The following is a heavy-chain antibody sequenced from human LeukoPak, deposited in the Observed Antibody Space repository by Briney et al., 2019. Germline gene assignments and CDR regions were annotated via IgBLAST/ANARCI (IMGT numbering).Heavy chain of an antibody. CDR3: ARQSSTSCYIDY. D-gene: IGHD2-2*02. V-gene: IGHV4-39*01. Sequence: SETLSLTCTVSGGSISSSSYYWGWIRQPPGKGLEWIGSIYYSGSAFYNPSLKSRVTISVDTSKNQFSLKLSSVTAADTAVYFCARQSSTSCYIDYWGQGTLVAVSS. J-gene: IGHJ4*02. CDR2: IYYSGSA. CDR1: GGSISSSSYY.